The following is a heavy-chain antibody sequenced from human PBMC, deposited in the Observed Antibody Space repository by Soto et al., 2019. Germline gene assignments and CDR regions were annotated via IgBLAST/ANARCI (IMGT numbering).Heavy chain of an antibody. CDR1: GYTFSRYG. Sequence: QVQLLQSGADVREPGASVKVSCKTSGYTFSRYGITWVRQAPGQGLEWMGWINGNTGHTIYAKNLDDTLTISTDTSTSTAYMEFRSLQTDDTAVYYCARETKWEQLPYWGQGTLVTVSS. CDR3: ARETKWEQLPY. V-gene: IGHV1-18*01. J-gene: IGHJ4*02. D-gene: IGHD1-26*01. CDR2: INGNTGHT.